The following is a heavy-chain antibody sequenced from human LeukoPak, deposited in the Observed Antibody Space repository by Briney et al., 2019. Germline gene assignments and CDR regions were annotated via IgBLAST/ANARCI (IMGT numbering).Heavy chain of an antibody. CDR3: ARGGAYYYYMDV. CDR2: ISSSSSYI. J-gene: IGHJ6*03. Sequence: PGGSLRLSCAASGFTFSSYSMNWVRQAPGKGLEWVSSISSSSSYIYYADSLKGRFTISRDNAKNSPYLQMNSLRAEDTAVYYCARGGAYYYYMDVWGKGTTVTVSS. D-gene: IGHD4/OR15-4a*01. V-gene: IGHV3-21*01. CDR1: GFTFSSYS.